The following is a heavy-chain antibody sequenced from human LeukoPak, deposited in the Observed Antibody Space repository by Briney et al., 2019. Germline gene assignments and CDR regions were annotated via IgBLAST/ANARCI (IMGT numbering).Heavy chain of an antibody. Sequence: PVASVKVSCKTSGYTFTDYHMHWVRQAPGQGLEWVGWIDPRTGGTTYAQKFHGRVTMTRDTSINTGYMELTRLTSDDTAMYYCGCWRGYVIHFLGPFDFWGQGTLVTVSS. D-gene: IGHD3-16*01. CDR2: IDPRTGGT. J-gene: IGHJ4*02. V-gene: IGHV1-2*02. CDR3: GCWRGYVIHFLGPFDF. CDR1: GYTFTDYH.